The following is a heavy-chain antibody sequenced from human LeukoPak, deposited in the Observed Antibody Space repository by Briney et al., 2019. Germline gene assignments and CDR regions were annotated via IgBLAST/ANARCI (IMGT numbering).Heavy chain of an antibody. J-gene: IGHJ6*02. D-gene: IGHD2-15*01. V-gene: IGHV1-18*01. Sequence: GASVKVSCKASGYTFTSYGISWVRPAPGQGLEWMGWISAYNGNTNYAQKLQGRVTMTTDTSTSTAYMELRSLRSDDTAVYYCARENLGYCSGGSCPFPFIPNWMDVWGQGTTVTVSS. CDR2: ISAYNGNT. CDR3: ARENLGYCSGGSCPFPFIPNWMDV. CDR1: GYTFTSYG.